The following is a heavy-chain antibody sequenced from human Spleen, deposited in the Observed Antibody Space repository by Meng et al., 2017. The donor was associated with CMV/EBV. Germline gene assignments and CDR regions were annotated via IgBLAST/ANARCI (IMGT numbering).Heavy chain of an antibody. J-gene: IGHJ4*02. D-gene: IGHD3-10*01. CDR2: ISSSSSTI. CDR1: GFTFSSYS. V-gene: IGHV3-48*04. CDR3: ARVGVWLEFRGVTDFDY. Sequence: GESLKISCAASGFTFSSYSMNWVRQAPGKGLEWVSYISSSSSTIYYADSEKGRFTISRDNAKNSLYLQMNSLRAEDTAVYYCARVGVWLEFRGVTDFDYWVQGTLVTVSS.